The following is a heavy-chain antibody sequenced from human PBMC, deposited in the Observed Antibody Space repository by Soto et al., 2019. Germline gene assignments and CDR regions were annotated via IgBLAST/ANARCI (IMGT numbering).Heavy chain of an antibody. J-gene: IGHJ4*02. CDR3: ARRSYYGSGSIFDY. Sequence: SETLSLTCTVSGGSISSSGYYWGWIRQPPGKGLEWIGNIYYSGSTNYNLSLKSRVTISVDTSKNQFSLKVSSVTAADTAVYYCARRSYYGSGSIFDYWGQGTLVTVSS. CDR2: IYYSGST. V-gene: IGHV4-39*01. D-gene: IGHD3-10*01. CDR1: GGSISSSGYY.